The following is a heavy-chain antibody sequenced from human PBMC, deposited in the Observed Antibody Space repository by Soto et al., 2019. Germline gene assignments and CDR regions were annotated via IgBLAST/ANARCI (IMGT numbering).Heavy chain of an antibody. CDR1: GGSISSNNW. Sequence: QVQLQESGPGLVKPSGTLSLTCAVSGGSISSNNWWSWVRQPPGKGLEWIGEIYHSGSTNYNPSLKSRVTISVDKSKNQFSLKVNSVTAADTAVYYCARDPVAVESYFDYWGQGTLVTVSS. CDR2: IYHSGST. CDR3: ARDPVAVESYFDY. V-gene: IGHV4-4*02. D-gene: IGHD6-19*01. J-gene: IGHJ4*02.